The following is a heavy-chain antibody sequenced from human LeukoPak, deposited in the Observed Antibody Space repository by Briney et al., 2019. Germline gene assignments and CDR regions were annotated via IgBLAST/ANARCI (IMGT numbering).Heavy chain of an antibody. CDR2: INPNSGGT. CDR3: ARDHCTSSGCYEYYYYGMGV. CDR1: GYTFTDYY. V-gene: IGHV1-2*02. D-gene: IGHD2-2*01. J-gene: IGHJ6*02. Sequence: ASVTVSFKASGYTFTDYYIHWVRQAPGQGLAWMGWINPNSGGTNSAQKFQGRVTMTRDTSVSTAYMEVSRLRSDDTAVYYCARDHCTSSGCYEYYYYGMGVWGQGTTVTVSS.